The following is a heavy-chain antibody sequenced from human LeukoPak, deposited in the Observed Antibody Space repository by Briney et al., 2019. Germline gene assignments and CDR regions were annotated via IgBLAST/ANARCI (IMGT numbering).Heavy chain of an antibody. V-gene: IGHV3-15*01. CDR1: GFTSTNAW. D-gene: IGHD3-16*01. CDR2: IKSKTDGGTT. J-gene: IGHJ4*02. Sequence: GRSLCLSCAVSGFTSTNAWMSWVRHAPGKGREWVGRIKSKTDGGTTKYAPPVTVRLTISRDESKNTLYLQMNSLKTEDTAVYYCTTHITGTPKYDYVWGSPYYFDYWGQGTLVTVSS. CDR3: TTHITGTPKYDYVWGSPYYFDY.